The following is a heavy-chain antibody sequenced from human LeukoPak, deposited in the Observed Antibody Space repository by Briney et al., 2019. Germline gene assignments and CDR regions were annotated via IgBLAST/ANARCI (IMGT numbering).Heavy chain of an antibody. V-gene: IGHV4-39*01. CDR3: ARHTAYNWNDGFIDY. D-gene: IGHD1-1*01. J-gene: IGHJ4*02. Sequence: SETLSLTCTVSGGSISSSSYYWGWLRQPPGKGLEWIGSIYYSGSTYYNPSLKSRVTISVDTSKNQFSLRLSSVTAADTAVYYCARHTAYNWNDGFIDYWGQGTLVTVSS. CDR2: IYYSGST. CDR1: GGSISSSSYY.